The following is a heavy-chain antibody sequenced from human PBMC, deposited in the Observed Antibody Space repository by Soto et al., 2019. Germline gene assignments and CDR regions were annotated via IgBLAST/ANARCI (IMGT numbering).Heavy chain of an antibody. J-gene: IGHJ5*02. CDR3: ARVVYRSSWGGRFDP. CDR2: IEQDGRET. D-gene: IGHD6-6*01. V-gene: IGHV3-7*05. CDR1: ELPFSRFW. Sequence: EVQLVESGGGLVQPGGSLGLSCAASELPFSRFWMPWIPQPPGKGLEWVANIEQDGRETYYADSVRGRFTISRDNGNKSLFLQMNSMTVEDTAVYYCARVVYRSSWGGRFDPWGQGTLVTVSS.